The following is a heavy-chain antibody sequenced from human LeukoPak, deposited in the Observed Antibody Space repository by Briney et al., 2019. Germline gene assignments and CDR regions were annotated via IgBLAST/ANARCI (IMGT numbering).Heavy chain of an antibody. V-gene: IGHV1-69*01. Sequence: SVKVSCKASGGSFSSYVISWVRQAPGQGLEWVGGIIPMFGTANCAQKFQGRVTVTADESTSTAYMELSSLRSGDTAVYYCAREPLDSGGNVFDYWGQGTLVTVSS. J-gene: IGHJ4*02. CDR3: AREPLDSGGNVFDY. CDR1: GGSFSSYV. D-gene: IGHD4-23*01. CDR2: IIPMFGTA.